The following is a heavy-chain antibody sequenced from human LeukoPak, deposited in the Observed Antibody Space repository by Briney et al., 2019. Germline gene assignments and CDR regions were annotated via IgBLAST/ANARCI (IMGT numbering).Heavy chain of an antibody. J-gene: IGHJ3*02. CDR3: ARDPVGAIRGNAFDI. CDR2: XXPILSIQ. Sequence: XVKVXCKASGGTFSSHATSXVXXAPGHGLXXXXXXXPILSIQKDTQTFXGXXXLTXDKYTSTAYKELSRLRSEDTDVYYCARDPVGAIRGNAFDIWGQGTMVTVSS. V-gene: IGHV1-69*04. CDR1: GGTFSSHA. D-gene: IGHD1-26*01.